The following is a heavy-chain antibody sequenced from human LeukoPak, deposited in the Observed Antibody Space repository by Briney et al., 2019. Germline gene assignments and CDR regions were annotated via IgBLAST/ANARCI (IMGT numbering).Heavy chain of an antibody. J-gene: IGHJ4*02. CDR1: GFTFSSYS. CDR2: ISSSSSYK. V-gene: IGHV3-21*01. CDR3: ARERSAMVTGFDY. Sequence: GGSLRLSCAASGFTFSSYSMNWVRQAPGKGLEWVSSISSSSSYKYYADSVKGRFTISRDNAKNSLYLQMNSLRAEDTAVYYCARERSAMVTGFDYWGQGTLVTVSS. D-gene: IGHD5-18*01.